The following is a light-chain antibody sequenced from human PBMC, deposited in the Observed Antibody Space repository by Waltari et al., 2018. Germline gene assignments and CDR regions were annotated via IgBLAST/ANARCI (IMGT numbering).Light chain of an antibody. CDR2: WAS. CDR3: QQYYIVPYT. J-gene: IGKJ2*01. CDR1: QSVLYSSNNNNY. V-gene: IGKV4-1*01. Sequence: DIVMTQSPDSLAVSLGEWATINCKSSQSVLYSSNNNNYLAWYQQKPGQPTKLRIYWASTREAGVPDRVTGSRSGTDFTLTVSSLQAEDVAVYYCQQYYIVPYTFGQGTKLEIK.